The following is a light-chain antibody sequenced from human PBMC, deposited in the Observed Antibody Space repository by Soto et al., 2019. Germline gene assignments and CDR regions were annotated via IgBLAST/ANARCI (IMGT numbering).Light chain of an antibody. V-gene: IGLV2-8*01. CDR1: SSDVGGYYY. J-gene: IGLJ1*01. Sequence: QSVLTQPPSASGAPGQSVTISFTGTSSDVGGYYYVSWYQQHPGKAPKLMIYEVSKRPSGVPDRFSGSKSGNTASLTVSGLQAEDEADYYCSSYAGTNTPYVFGTGTKVTVL. CDR2: EVS. CDR3: SSYAGTNTPYV.